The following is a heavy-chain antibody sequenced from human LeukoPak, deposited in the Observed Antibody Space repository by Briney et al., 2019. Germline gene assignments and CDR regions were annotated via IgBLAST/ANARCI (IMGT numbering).Heavy chain of an antibody. J-gene: IGHJ4*02. V-gene: IGHV4-34*01. D-gene: IGHD6-19*01. CDR2: INHSGST. CDR3: ARGEQWLVPYT. Sequence: PSETLSLTCAVYGGSFSGYYWSWIRQPPGKGLEWIGEINHSGSTNYNPSLKSRVTISVDTSKNQFSLKLSSVTAADTAVYYCARGEQWLVPYTWGQGTLVTVSS. CDR1: GGSFSGYY.